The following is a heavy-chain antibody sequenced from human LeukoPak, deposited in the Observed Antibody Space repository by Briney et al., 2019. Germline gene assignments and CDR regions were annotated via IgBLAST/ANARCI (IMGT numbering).Heavy chain of an antibody. CDR2: IYYNGHT. CDR3: ARDRIAAATGD. D-gene: IGHD6-13*01. CDR1: GGSISTDNCS. Sequence: PSETLSLTCTVSGGSISTDNCSWGWIRQPPGKGLEWIVSIYYNGHTYYHPSLKSRVTISVDTSKKQVSLKLSSVTAADTAVYYCARDRIAAATGDWGQGTLVTVSS. V-gene: IGHV4-39*07. J-gene: IGHJ4*02.